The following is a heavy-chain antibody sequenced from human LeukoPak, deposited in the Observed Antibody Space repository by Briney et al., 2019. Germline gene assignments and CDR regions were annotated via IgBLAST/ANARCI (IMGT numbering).Heavy chain of an antibody. Sequence: SETLSLTCTVSGGSISSYYWSWIRQPPGKGLEWIGYIYYSGSTNYNPSLKSRVTISVDTSKNQFSLKLSSVTAADTAVYYCARDGSPTYYYDSSGYWNWFDPWGQGTLVTVSS. CDR3: ARDGSPTYYYDSSGYWNWFDP. J-gene: IGHJ5*02. V-gene: IGHV4-59*01. CDR2: IYYSGST. CDR1: GGSISSYY. D-gene: IGHD3-22*01.